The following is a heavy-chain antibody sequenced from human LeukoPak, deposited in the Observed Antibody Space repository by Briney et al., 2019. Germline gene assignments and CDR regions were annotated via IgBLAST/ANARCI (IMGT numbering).Heavy chain of an antibody. J-gene: IGHJ4*02. Sequence: PGGSLRLSCAASGFTFSTYAMSWVRQAPGKGLVWVSRINSDGSSTSYADSVKGRFTISRDNAKNTLYLQMNSLRAEDTAVYYCARGKWELLLGDYWGQGTLVTVSS. CDR2: INSDGSST. CDR3: ARGKWELLLGDY. D-gene: IGHD1-26*01. V-gene: IGHV3-74*01. CDR1: GFTFSTYA.